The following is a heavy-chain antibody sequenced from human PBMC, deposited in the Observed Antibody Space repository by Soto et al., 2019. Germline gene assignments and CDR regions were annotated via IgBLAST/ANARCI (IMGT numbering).Heavy chain of an antibody. D-gene: IGHD6-13*01. Sequence: GGSLRLSCAASGFIFSDHNMHWVRQAPGKGLEWVAVISYDETNKYYADSVKGRFTISRDNSGNTLSLQMNSLGAGDTAVYYCAKDRSNSWSFDYWGQGTLVTVSS. CDR1: GFIFSDHN. CDR2: ISYDETNK. CDR3: AKDRSNSWSFDY. V-gene: IGHV3-30*18. J-gene: IGHJ4*02.